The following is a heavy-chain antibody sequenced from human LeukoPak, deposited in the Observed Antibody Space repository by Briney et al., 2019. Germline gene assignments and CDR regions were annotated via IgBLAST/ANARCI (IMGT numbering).Heavy chain of an antibody. CDR3: ARDDILTGYSSDY. CDR2: INHSGST. V-gene: IGHV4-34*01. D-gene: IGHD3-9*01. Sequence: SETLSLTCAVYGGSFSGYYWSWIRQPPGKGLEWIGEINHSGSTNYNPSLNSRPTISVDPSKNQFSLKLSSVTAADTAVYYCARDDILTGYSSDYWGQGTLVTVSS. CDR1: GGSFSGYY. J-gene: IGHJ4*02.